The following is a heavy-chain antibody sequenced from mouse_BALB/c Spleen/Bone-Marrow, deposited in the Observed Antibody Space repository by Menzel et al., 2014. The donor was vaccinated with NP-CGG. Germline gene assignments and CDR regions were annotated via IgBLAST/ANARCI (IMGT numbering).Heavy chain of an antibody. CDR1: GFTFXTYA. Sequence: EVQLVESGGGLVQPKGSLKLSCAASGFTFXTYAMNWVRQAPGKGLEWVARIRSKSNNYATYYADSVKDRFTISRDDSQSMLYLQMNNLKTEDTAMYYCVRQNYDYAWFAYWGQGTLVTVSA. V-gene: IGHV10-1*02. D-gene: IGHD2-4*01. CDR3: VRQNYDYAWFAY. J-gene: IGHJ3*01. CDR2: IRSKSNNYAT.